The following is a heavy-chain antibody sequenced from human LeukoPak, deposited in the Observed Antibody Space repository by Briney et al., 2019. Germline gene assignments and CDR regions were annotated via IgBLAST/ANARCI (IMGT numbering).Heavy chain of an antibody. CDR2: IYTSGST. J-gene: IGHJ4*02. CDR1: GGSISSGSYY. Sequence: SETLSLTCTVSGGSISSGSYYWSWIRQPAGKGLEWIGRIYTSGSTNYNPSLKSRVTISVDTSKNQFSLKLSSVTAADTAVYYCASGSWNYFFDYWGQGTLVTVSS. CDR3: ASGSWNYFFDY. V-gene: IGHV4-61*02. D-gene: IGHD2-15*01.